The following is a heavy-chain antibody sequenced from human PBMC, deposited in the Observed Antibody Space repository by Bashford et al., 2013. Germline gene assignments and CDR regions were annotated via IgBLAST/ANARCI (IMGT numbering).Heavy chain of an antibody. J-gene: IGHJ5*02. D-gene: IGHD2-2*01. Sequence: TLSLTCTVSVXSISSGGYYWSWIRQHPGKGLEWIGYIYYSGSTYYNPSLKSRVTISVDTSKNQFSLKLSSVTAADTAVFYCARQGRGYCSSTSCYPRGFDPWGQGTLVTVSS. V-gene: IGHV4-31*03. CDR2: IYYSGST. CDR1: VXSISSGGYY. CDR3: ARQGRGYCSSTSCYPRGFDP.